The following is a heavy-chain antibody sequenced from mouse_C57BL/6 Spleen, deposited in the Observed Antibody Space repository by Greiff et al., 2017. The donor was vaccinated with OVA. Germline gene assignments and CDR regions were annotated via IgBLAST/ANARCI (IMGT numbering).Heavy chain of an antibody. CDR1: GFSLTSYG. J-gene: IGHJ1*03. CDR2: IWSDGST. D-gene: IGHD1-1*01. V-gene: IGHV2-6-1*01. Sequence: VKLMESGPGLVAPSQSLSITCTVSGFSLTSYGVHWVRQPPGKGLEWLVVIWSDGSTTYNSALKSRLSISKDNSKSQVFLKMNSLQTDDTAMYYCARHAVVATDWYFDVWGTGTTVTVSS. CDR3: ARHAVVATDWYFDV.